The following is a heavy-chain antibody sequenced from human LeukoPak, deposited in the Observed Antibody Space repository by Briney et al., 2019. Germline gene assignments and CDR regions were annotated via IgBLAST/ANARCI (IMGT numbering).Heavy chain of an antibody. Sequence: GGSLRLSCAASGFTFSSYGMHWVRQAPGKGLEWVAVIWYDGSNKYYADSVKGRFTISRDNSKNTLYLQMNSLRAEDTAVYYCARVRYSSGWYVPYYFDYWGQETLVTVSS. D-gene: IGHD6-19*01. CDR3: ARVRYSSGWYVPYYFDY. CDR2: IWYDGSNK. CDR1: GFTFSSYG. V-gene: IGHV3-33*01. J-gene: IGHJ4*02.